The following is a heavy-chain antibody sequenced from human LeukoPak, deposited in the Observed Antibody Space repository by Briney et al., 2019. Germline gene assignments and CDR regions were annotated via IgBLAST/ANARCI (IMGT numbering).Heavy chain of an antibody. Sequence: GGSLRLSCAASGFTFSDYYMSWIRQAPGKGLEWVSYISSSGSTIYYADSVKGRFTISRDNAKNSLYLQMNSQRAEDTAVYYCARSLYSSSWYYFDYWGQGTLVTVSS. J-gene: IGHJ4*02. CDR2: ISSSGSTI. D-gene: IGHD6-13*01. V-gene: IGHV3-11*04. CDR3: ARSLYSSSWYYFDY. CDR1: GFTFSDYY.